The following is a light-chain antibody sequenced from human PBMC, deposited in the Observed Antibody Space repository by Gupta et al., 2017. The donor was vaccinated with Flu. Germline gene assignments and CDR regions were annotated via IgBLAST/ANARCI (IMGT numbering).Light chain of an antibody. CDR1: GAIGAN. CDR2: YAS. Sequence: ELLSTQSTEFHPVTPNETVTITCRASGAIGANLHWLQQRPNQSPRLLVKYASESFPGVPARFSGGRSGADYTLTIRGLEAEDAATYFCHHTNSPRHSFGQGTKLEV. CDR3: HHTNSPRHS. J-gene: IGKJ2*03. V-gene: IGKV6-21*01.